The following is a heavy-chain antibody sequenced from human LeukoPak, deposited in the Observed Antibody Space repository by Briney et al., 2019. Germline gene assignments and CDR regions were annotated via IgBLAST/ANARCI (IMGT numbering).Heavy chain of an antibody. D-gene: IGHD3-10*01. CDR1: GFTFTNYS. CDR3: YPHYYGSGNLNWFDP. J-gene: IGHJ5*02. CDR2: ISSSSTYK. Sequence: GRSLRLSRAASGFTFTNYSMNWVRQTPGKGLEWVSSISSSSTYKYYADSVKGRFTISRDNARNSLYLQMNSLRVDDTAVYYCYPHYYGSGNLNWFDPWGQGTLVTVSS. V-gene: IGHV3-21*01.